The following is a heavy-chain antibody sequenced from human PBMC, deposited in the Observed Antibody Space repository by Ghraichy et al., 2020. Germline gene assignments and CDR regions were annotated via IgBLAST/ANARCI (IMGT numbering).Heavy chain of an antibody. Sequence: LSLTCAASGFTFSSYSMNWVRQAPGKGLEWVSSISSSSSYIYYADSVKGRFTISRDNAKNSLYLQMNSLRAEDTAVYYCARDYDILTGPFDYWGQGTLVTVSS. J-gene: IGHJ4*02. D-gene: IGHD3-9*01. CDR2: ISSSSSYI. V-gene: IGHV3-21*01. CDR3: ARDYDILTGPFDY. CDR1: GFTFSSYS.